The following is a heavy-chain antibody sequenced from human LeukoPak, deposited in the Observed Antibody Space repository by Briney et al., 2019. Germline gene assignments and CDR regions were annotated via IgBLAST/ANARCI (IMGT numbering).Heavy chain of an antibody. CDR1: GGSFSGYY. D-gene: IGHD3-9*01. V-gene: IGHV4-34*01. CDR2: INHSGGT. Sequence: PSETLSLTCAVYGGSFSGYYWSWIRQPPGKGLERIGEINHSGGTNYNPSLKSRVTISVDTSKNQFSLKLSSVTAADTAVYYCARGRPSDILTGYFTPFDYWGQGTLVTVSS. J-gene: IGHJ4*02. CDR3: ARGRPSDILTGYFTPFDY.